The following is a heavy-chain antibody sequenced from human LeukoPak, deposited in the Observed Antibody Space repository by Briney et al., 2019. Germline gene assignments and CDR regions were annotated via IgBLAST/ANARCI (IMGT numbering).Heavy chain of an antibody. CDR2: IKQDGSEK. D-gene: IGHD2-15*01. J-gene: IGHJ4*02. CDR1: GFTFSSYW. Sequence: GGSLRLSCAAAGFTFSSYWMSWVRQAPGNGLEWVSNIKQDGSEKYYVDSVKGRFTISRDNAKNSLYLQMNSLRAEDTAVYYCARDRSGGSCLDYWGQGTLVTVSS. V-gene: IGHV3-7*01. CDR3: ARDRSGGSCLDY.